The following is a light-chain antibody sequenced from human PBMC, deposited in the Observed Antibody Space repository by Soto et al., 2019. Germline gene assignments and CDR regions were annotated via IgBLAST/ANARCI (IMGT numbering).Light chain of an antibody. J-gene: IGKJ4*01. CDR3: QQRSNWPSLT. Sequence: DIHMTHSPSSLSSSVLDIVTITCLASQGINSYLALYQQKPGKVPQLLIYVASILQSGVPSRFSGSGSGTDFTLTISSLEPEDFAVYYCQQRSNWPSLTFGGGTKVDIK. CDR2: VAS. V-gene: IGKV1-9*01. CDR1: QGINSY.